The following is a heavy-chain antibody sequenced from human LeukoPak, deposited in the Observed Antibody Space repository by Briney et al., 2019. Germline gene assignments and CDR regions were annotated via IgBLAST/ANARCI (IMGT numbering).Heavy chain of an antibody. Sequence: GESLRLSCAASGFTFSNYNMNWVRQAPGKGLEWVSVISSSSRYIYYADSVKGRFTISRDNAKNSLYLQMNSLRAEDTAVYYCARVSTEVSLAIDYWGQGTLVTVST. CDR3: ARVSTEVSLAIDY. J-gene: IGHJ4*02. V-gene: IGHV3-21*06. CDR1: GFTFSNYN. CDR2: ISSSSRYI.